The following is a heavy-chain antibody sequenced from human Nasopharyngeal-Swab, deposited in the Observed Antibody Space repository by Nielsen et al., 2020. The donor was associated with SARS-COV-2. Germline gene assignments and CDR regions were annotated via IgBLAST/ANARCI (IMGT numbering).Heavy chain of an antibody. CDR3: ARGANWFDP. Sequence: SETLSLTCAVYGGSFSGYYWSWIRQPPGKGLEWIGEINHSGSTNYNPSLKSRVTISVDTSKNQFSLKLSSVTAADTAVYYCARGANWFDPWCQGTLVTVSS. J-gene: IGHJ5*02. CDR2: INHSGST. CDR1: GGSFSGYY. V-gene: IGHV4-34*01.